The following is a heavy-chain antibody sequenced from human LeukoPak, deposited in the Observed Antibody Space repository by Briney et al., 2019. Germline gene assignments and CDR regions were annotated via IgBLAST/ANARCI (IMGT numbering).Heavy chain of an antibody. CDR1: GYSISSGYN. D-gene: IGHD3-10*01. CDR3: ARDSYYYGSGIDY. V-gene: IGHV4-38-2*02. CDR2: VSHSGTT. Sequence: SETLSFTCAVSGYSISSGYNWGWIRQPPGKGLEWVATVSHSGTTYYNPSLQSRVTVSIDASNNQFSLNLSSVTAADTAVYYCARDSYYYGSGIDYWGQGALVTVSS. J-gene: IGHJ4*02.